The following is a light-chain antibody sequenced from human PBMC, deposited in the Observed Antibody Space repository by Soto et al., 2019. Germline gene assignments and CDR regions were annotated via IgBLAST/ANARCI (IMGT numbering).Light chain of an antibody. V-gene: IGKV3-20*01. CDR1: QRVSSSS. CDR2: GAS. Sequence: EIVLTQSPGTLSLSPGERATLSCRASQRVSSSSLDWYQQKPGQAPSLLIYGASSRATGIPDRLSGSGSGTDVTLTISRLEAADFAVYSCHQYGRSPIFGHGNKLEI. CDR3: HQYGRSPI. J-gene: IGKJ2*01.